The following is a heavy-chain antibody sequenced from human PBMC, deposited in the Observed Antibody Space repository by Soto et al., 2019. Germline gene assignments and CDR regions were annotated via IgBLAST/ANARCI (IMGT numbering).Heavy chain of an antibody. Sequence: SETLSLTCTVSGGSISSYYWSWIRQPPGKGLEWIGYIYYSGSTNYNPSLKSRVTISVDTSKNQFSLKLSSVTAADTAVYYCARDNELGYSYGIPSNWFDPWGQETLVTVSS. J-gene: IGHJ5*02. CDR2: IYYSGST. V-gene: IGHV4-59*01. D-gene: IGHD5-18*01. CDR1: GGSISSYY. CDR3: ARDNELGYSYGIPSNWFDP.